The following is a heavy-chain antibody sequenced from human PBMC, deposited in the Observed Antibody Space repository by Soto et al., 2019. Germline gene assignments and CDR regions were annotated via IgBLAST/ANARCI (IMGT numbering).Heavy chain of an antibody. CDR1: GFTFNSYG. V-gene: IGHV3-73*01. D-gene: IGHD1-1*01. CDR3: TLQERTTGY. Sequence: GGSLRLSCAASGFTFNSYGMHWVSQGPGKGLEWVGRIRGKANKYATASAASVQGRFTISRDDSMNTAYLQMNSLSAEDTALYYCTLQERTTGYWGQGTLVTVSS. CDR2: IRGKANKYAT. J-gene: IGHJ4*02.